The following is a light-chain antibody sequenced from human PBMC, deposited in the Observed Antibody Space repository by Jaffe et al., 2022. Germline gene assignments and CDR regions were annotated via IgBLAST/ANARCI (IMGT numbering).Light chain of an antibody. Sequence: EIVMTQSPATLSVSPGERATLSCRASQSVSSNLAWYQQKPGQAPRLLIYGASTRATGIPARFSGSGSGTEFTLTISSLQSEDFAVYYCQQYNRRYTFGQGTKLEIK. CDR3: QQYNRRYT. V-gene: IGKV3-15*01. CDR2: GAS. J-gene: IGKJ2*01. CDR1: QSVSSN.